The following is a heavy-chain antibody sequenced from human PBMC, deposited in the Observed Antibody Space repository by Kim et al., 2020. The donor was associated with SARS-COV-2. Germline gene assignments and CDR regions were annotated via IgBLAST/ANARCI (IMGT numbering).Heavy chain of an antibody. J-gene: IGHJ4*02. D-gene: IGHD6-19*01. CDR3: AKDINVYSSGWYDY. CDR1: GFTFDDYA. Sequence: GGSLRLSCAASGFTFDDYAMHWVRQAPGKGLEWVSGISWNSGSIGYADSVKGRFTISRDNAKNSLYLQMNSLRAEDTALYYCAKDINVYSSGWYDYWGQGTLVTVSS. CDR2: ISWNSGSI. V-gene: IGHV3-9*01.